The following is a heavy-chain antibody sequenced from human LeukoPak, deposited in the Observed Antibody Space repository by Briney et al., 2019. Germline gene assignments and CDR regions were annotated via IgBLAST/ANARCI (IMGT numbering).Heavy chain of an antibody. CDR2: INHSGST. J-gene: IGHJ4*02. Sequence: SETLSLTCAVYGGSFSGYYWSWIRPPPGKGLEWIGEINHSGSTNYNPSLKSRVTISVDTSKNQFSLKLSSVTAADTAVYYCASIKSQLFDYWGQGTLATVSS. D-gene: IGHD1-1*01. CDR1: GGSFSGYY. CDR3: ASIKSQLFDY. V-gene: IGHV4-34*01.